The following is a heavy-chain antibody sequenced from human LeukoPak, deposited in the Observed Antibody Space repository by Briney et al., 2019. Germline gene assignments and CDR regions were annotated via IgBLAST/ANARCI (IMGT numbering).Heavy chain of an antibody. J-gene: IGHJ4*02. CDR2: ISGSGGST. CDR1: GFTFSSYA. V-gene: IGHV3-23*01. CDR3: AKGSYYDSSGSFYFDY. Sequence: GGSLRLSCAASGFTFSSYAMSWVRQAPGKGLEWVSAISGSGGSTYYADSVKGRFTISRDNSKNKLYVQVNSLGTEDTGAYYCAKGSYYDSSGSFYFDYWGQGTLVTVSS. D-gene: IGHD3-22*01.